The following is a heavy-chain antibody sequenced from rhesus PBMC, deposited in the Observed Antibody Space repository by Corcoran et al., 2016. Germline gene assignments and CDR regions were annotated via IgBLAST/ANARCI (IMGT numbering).Heavy chain of an antibody. CDR1: VGSLRRSDS. D-gene: IGHD3-28*01. J-gene: IGHJ6*01. Sequence: QVQLQDSGPGLVRPSETLSLTFAVSVGSLRRSDSCTWLRLPPGSGLEWICYISGSSSTTYYNPSLKSRVTISKDTSENQFSLKLTSMTAADTAVYYCARGGYYLVAGFDSWGQGVVVTVSS. V-gene: IGHV4S19*01. CDR2: ISGSSSTT. CDR3: ARGGYYLVAGFDS.